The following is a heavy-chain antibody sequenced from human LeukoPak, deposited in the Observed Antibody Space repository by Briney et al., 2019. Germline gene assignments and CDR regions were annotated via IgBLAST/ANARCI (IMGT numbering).Heavy chain of an antibody. CDR2: ISAYNGNT. V-gene: IGHV1-18*01. J-gene: IGHJ4*02. CDR1: GYTFTSYG. CDR3: ARDLEPSAAGINYFDY. Sequence: ASVKVSCKASGYTFTSYGISWVRQAPGQGLEWMGWISAYNGNTNYAQKLQGRVIMTTDTSTSTAYMELRSLRSDDTAVYYCARDLEPSAAGINYFDYWGQGTLVTVSS. D-gene: IGHD6-13*01.